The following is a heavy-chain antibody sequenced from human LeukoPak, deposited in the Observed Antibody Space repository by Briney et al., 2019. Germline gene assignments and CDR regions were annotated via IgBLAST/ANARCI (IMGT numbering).Heavy chain of an antibody. CDR3: ARGGGWYAFDY. CDR1: GGSFSSGSYY. J-gene: IGHJ4*02. CDR2: IYYSGST. D-gene: IGHD6-19*01. V-gene: IGHV4-61*01. Sequence: PSETLSLTCTVSGGSFSSGSYYWSWIRQPPGKGLEWIGYIYYSGSTNHNPSLKSRVTISVDTSKNQFSLKLSSVTAADTAVYYCARGGGWYAFDYWGQGTLVTVSS.